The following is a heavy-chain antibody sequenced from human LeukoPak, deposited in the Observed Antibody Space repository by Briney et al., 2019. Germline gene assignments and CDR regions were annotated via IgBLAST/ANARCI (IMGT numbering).Heavy chain of an antibody. CDR3: ARAVGLGYCSSTSCYSLDY. CDR2: VIPILGMA. CDR1: GGTFSSYT. Sequence: SVKVSCKASGGTFSSYTITWVRQAPGQGLEWMGRVIPILGMANYAQKFQGRITITADQSTSTTYMELSSLRSEDTAVYYCARAVGLGYCSSTSCYSLDYWGQGTLVTVSS. D-gene: IGHD2-2*01. V-gene: IGHV1-69*02. J-gene: IGHJ4*02.